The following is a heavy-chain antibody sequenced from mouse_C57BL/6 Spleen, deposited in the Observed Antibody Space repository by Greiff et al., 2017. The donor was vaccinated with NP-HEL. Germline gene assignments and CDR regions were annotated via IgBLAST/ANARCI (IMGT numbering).Heavy chain of an antibody. D-gene: IGHD1-1*01. Sequence: QVQLQQSGAELVRPGSSVKLSCKASGYTFTSYWMDWVKQRPGQGLEWIGNIYPSDSETHYNQKFKDKATLTVDKSSSTAYMQLSSLTSEDSAVYYCARSVITTPSFAYWGQGTLVTVSA. CDR2: IYPSDSET. CDR3: ARSVITTPSFAY. V-gene: IGHV1-61*01. CDR1: GYTFTSYW. J-gene: IGHJ3*01.